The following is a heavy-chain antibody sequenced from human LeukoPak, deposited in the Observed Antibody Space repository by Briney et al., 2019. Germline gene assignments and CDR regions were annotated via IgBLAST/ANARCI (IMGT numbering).Heavy chain of an antibody. Sequence: PGGSLRLSCAASGFTFSSYAMHWVRQAPDKGLEWVAVISYDGSNKYYADSVKGRFTISRDNAKNSLYLQMNSLRAEDTAVYYCARDREWELAFLDAFDIWGQGTMVTVSS. V-gene: IGHV3-30-3*01. CDR1: GFTFSSYA. CDR3: ARDREWELAFLDAFDI. J-gene: IGHJ3*02. D-gene: IGHD1-26*01. CDR2: ISYDGSNK.